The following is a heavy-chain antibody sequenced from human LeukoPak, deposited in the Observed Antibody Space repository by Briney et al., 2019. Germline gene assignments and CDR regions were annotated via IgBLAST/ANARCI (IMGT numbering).Heavy chain of an antibody. Sequence: GGSLRLSCAGSGFIFSNYGMNWVRQAPGKGLEWVAVIWFDGSNKYYADSVRGRFTVSRDNSKNTVILEMNSLRAEDTAVYYCGRVGYSSSWYNLDYWGQGTLVTVSP. D-gene: IGHD6-13*01. J-gene: IGHJ4*02. V-gene: IGHV3-33*01. CDR2: IWFDGSNK. CDR3: GRVGYSSSWYNLDY. CDR1: GFIFSNYG.